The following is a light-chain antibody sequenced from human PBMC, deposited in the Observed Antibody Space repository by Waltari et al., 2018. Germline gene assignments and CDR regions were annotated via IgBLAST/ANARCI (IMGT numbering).Light chain of an antibody. V-gene: IGKV3-20*01. CDR2: GAS. J-gene: IGKJ1*01. CDR1: QRVSSSY. Sequence: EIVLTQSPGTLSLSPGERATLSCRASQRVSSSYLAWYQQKPVQAPRLLIYGASSRATGIPDRFSGSGSGTDFTLTISRLEPEDFAVYYCQQYGSSGTFGQGTKVEIK. CDR3: QQYGSSGT.